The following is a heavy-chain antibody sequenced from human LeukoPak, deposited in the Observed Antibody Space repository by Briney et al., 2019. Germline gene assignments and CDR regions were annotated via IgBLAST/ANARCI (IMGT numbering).Heavy chain of an antibody. CDR2: ISSSGSTI. CDR1: GFTFSSYE. V-gene: IGHV3-48*03. CDR3: ARGSYRPIDY. Sequence: PGGSLRLSCAASGFTFSSYEMNWVRQAPGKGLEWVPYISSSGSTIYYADSVKGRFTISRDNAKKSLYLQMNSLRAEDTAVYYCARGSYRPIDYLGQGTLVTVS. D-gene: IGHD3-16*02. J-gene: IGHJ4*02.